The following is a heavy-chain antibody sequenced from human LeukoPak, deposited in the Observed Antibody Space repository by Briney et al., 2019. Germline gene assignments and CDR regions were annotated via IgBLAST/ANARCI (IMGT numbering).Heavy chain of an antibody. CDR3: ARCIAAAGRYNWFDP. J-gene: IGHJ5*02. CDR2: IYHSGST. CDR1: GYSISSGYY. Sequence: SETLSLTCTVSGYSISSGYYWGWIRPPPGKGLEWIGSIYHSGSTYYNPSLKSRVTISVDTSKNQFSLKLSSVTAADTAVYYCARCIAAAGRYNWFDPWGQGTLVTVSS. V-gene: IGHV4-38-2*02. D-gene: IGHD6-13*01.